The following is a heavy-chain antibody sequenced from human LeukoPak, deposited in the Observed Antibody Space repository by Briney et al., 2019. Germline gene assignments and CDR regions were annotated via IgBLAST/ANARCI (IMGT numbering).Heavy chain of an antibody. CDR3: AREQEAAGNWFFDR. V-gene: IGHV3-48*03. CDR1: GFTFSAYE. J-gene: IGHJ2*01. D-gene: IGHD6-13*01. Sequence: GGSLRLSCAASGFTFSAYEMNWVRQAPGKGLEWVSYISSRADTIYYADSVKGRFTISRDSAKNSLYLQMNSLRAEDTAVYYCAREQEAAGNWFFDRWGRGTLVTVSS. CDR2: ISSRADTI.